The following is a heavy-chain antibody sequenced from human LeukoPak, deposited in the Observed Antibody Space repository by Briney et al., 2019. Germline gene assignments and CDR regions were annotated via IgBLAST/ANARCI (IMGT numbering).Heavy chain of an antibody. Sequence: SETLSLTCSVSGGSITTHYWSWIRQPPGKGLEWIGYVHHTDSPNFNPSLKSRVTISLDTSKNQFSLKLTSVTAADAAVYYCARDRRSEGVHAFDVWGRGTMVTVSS. D-gene: IGHD1-14*01. CDR1: GGSITTHY. J-gene: IGHJ3*01. V-gene: IGHV4-59*11. CDR2: VHHTDSP. CDR3: ARDRRSEGVHAFDV.